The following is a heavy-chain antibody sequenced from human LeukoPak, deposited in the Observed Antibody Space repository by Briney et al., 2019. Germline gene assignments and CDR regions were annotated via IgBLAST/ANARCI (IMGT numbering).Heavy chain of an antibody. Sequence: GGSLRLSCAASGFTFSSFSMNWVRQAPGKGLEWVSYISSSGSTIYYADSVKGRFTISRDNAKNSLYLQMNSLRAEDTAVYYCAREDYAVYYGMDVWGQGTTVTVSS. V-gene: IGHV3-48*04. J-gene: IGHJ6*02. CDR1: GFTFSSFS. CDR2: ISSSGSTI. CDR3: AREDYAVYYGMDV. D-gene: IGHD4-17*01.